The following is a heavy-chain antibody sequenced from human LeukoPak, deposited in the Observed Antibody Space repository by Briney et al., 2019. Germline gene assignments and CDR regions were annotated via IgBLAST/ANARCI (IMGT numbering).Heavy chain of an antibody. D-gene: IGHD5-24*01. CDR3: ARDRLTKRWLQFSGDF. CDR2: TSSSSSYI. CDR1: GFTFGSYS. J-gene: IGHJ4*02. V-gene: IGHV3-21*01. Sequence: GGSLRLSCAASGFTFGSYSMNWVRQAPGKGLEWVSSTSSSSSYIYYADSVKGRFTISRDNAKNSLYLQINSLRAEDTAVYYCARDRLTKRWLQFSGDFWGQGTLVAVSS.